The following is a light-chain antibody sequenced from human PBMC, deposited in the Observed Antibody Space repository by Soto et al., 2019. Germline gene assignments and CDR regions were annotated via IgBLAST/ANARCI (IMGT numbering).Light chain of an antibody. Sequence: IVLTQSTCTLSLSPGERATLSCRASQSFSSSYLAGYWQKPGQAPRILXXGQXSRATGIPERFIGSGSGKDFTLTISRLEPEDFAVYYCQQYNKWPPWTFGQGTKVDIK. CDR3: QQYNKWPPWT. J-gene: IGKJ1*01. CDR2: GQX. CDR1: QSFSSSY. V-gene: IGKV3-20*01.